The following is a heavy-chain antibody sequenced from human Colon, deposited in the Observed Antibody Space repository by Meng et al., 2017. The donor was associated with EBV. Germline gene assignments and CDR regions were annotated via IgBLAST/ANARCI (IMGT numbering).Heavy chain of an antibody. Sequence: QVRLQVSGPGLVKPSQPLSLTCTVSGGSINSGDYYWSWIRQPPGKGLEWIGYIYYTGSTYYNPSLKSRVTISMDTSKNQFSLRLSSVTAADTAVHYCARNYYFDYWGQGTLVTVSS. CDR1: GGSINSGDYY. CDR2: IYYTGST. J-gene: IGHJ4*02. CDR3: ARNYYFDY. V-gene: IGHV4-30-4*01.